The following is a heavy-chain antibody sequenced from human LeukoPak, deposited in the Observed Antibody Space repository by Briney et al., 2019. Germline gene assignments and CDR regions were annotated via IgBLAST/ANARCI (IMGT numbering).Heavy chain of an antibody. D-gene: IGHD3-10*01. CDR2: ICYSGST. CDR3: ARGLSWPYYFDY. CDR1: GGSISSGGYY. J-gene: IGHJ4*02. Sequence: SETLSLTCTVSGGSISSGGYYWSWIRQHPGKGLEWIGYICYSGSTYYNPSLKSRVTISVDTSKNQFSLKLSSVTAADTAVYYCARGLSWPYYFDYWGQGTLVTVSS. V-gene: IGHV4-31*03.